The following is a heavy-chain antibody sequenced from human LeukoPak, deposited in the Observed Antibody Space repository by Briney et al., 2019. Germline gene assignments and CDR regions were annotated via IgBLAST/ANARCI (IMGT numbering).Heavy chain of an antibody. J-gene: IGHJ6*03. V-gene: IGHV3-53*01. D-gene: IGHD4-23*01. Sequence: PGGSLRLSCAASGFTVSSNYMSWVRQAPGKGLEWVSVIYSGGSTYYADSVKGRFTISRDNSKNTLYLQMNSLRAEDTAVYYCARGGGGNSDYYYYMDVWGKGTTVTVSS. CDR3: ARGGGGNSDYYYYMDV. CDR2: IYSGGST. CDR1: GFTVSSNY.